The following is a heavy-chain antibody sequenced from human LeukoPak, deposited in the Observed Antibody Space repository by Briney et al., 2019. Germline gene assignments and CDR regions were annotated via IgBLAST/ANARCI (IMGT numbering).Heavy chain of an antibody. J-gene: IGHJ3*02. V-gene: IGHV1-24*01. CDR2: FDPEDGET. CDR3: ARDPDDRSGLDAFDI. CDR1: GYTLTELS. D-gene: IGHD3-22*01. Sequence: VASVKVSCKVSGYTLTELSMHWVRQAPGKGLEWMGGFDPEDGETIYAQKFQGRVTMTEDTSTDTAYMELSSLRSEDTAVYHCARDPDDRSGLDAFDIWGQGTKVTVSS.